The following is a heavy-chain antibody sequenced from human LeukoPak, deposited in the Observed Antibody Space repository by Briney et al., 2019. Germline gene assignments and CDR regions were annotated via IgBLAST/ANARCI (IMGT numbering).Heavy chain of an antibody. D-gene: IGHD2-21*02. V-gene: IGHV3-30-3*01. CDR1: GFTFSSYA. CDR3: ARSTDDCECFDP. J-gene: IGHJ5*02. Sequence: GGSLRLSCAASGFTFSSYAMHWVRQAPGKGLEWVAVIPYDGSNKYYADSVKGRFTISRDNSKNTLYLQMNSLRAEDTAVYYCARSTDDCECFDPWGQGTLVTVSS. CDR2: IPYDGSNK.